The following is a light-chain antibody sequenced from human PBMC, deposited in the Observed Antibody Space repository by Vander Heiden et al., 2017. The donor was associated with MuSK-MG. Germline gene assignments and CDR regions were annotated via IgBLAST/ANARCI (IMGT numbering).Light chain of an antibody. CDR2: AAS. CDR3: QQSDSTQWT. J-gene: IGKJ1*01. Sequence: DIQMTQSPSSLSASVGDRVTITCRACQSISSYLNWYQQKPGKAPKLLIYAASSLQSGVPSRFSGSGSGTDFTLTIISLQPEDFATYYCQQSDSTQWTFGQGTKVEIK. V-gene: IGKV1-39*01. CDR1: QSISSY.